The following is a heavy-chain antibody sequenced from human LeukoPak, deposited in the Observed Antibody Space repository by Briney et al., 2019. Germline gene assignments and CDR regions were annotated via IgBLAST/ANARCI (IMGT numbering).Heavy chain of an antibody. J-gene: IGHJ4*02. V-gene: IGHV3-48*03. CDR3: ARGAYYYDSSGYSGGVFDY. CDR2: ISSSGSTI. CDR1: GFTFSSYE. D-gene: IGHD3-22*01. Sequence: PGGSLRLSCAASGFTFSSYEMNWVRQAPGKGLEWVSYISSSGSTIYYADSVKGRFTISRDNAKNSLYLQMNSLRAEDTAVYYCARGAYYYDSSGYSGGVFDYWGQGTLVTVSS.